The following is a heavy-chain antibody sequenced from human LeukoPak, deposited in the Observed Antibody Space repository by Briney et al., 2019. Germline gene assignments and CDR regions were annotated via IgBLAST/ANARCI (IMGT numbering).Heavy chain of an antibody. CDR3: ARQVLLSFDK. Sequence: SETLSLTCSVSGASIRNTSYHWDWIRQAPGKGLEWIGTVFYTGTTYYSPSLKSRITISVDTSKNQFSLKLSSVTAADTAVYYCARQVLLSFDKWGQGAPVTVSS. J-gene: IGHJ4*02. V-gene: IGHV4-39*01. CDR1: GASIRNTSYH. CDR2: VFYTGTT. D-gene: IGHD3-10*01.